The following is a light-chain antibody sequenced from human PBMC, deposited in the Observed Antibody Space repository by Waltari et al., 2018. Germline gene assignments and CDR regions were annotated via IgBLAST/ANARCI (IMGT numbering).Light chain of an antibody. V-gene: IGKV4-1*01. CDR2: WAS. J-gene: IGKJ4*01. CDR1: QSVLYNSNTKTY. CDR3: QQYYSTPFT. Sequence: DIVMTQSPDSLAVSLGERATINCKSSQSVLYNSNTKTYLAWYQQGPGQPPRLLIYWASTRESGVPARFTGSGSGTDFSLTISGLQAEDVAVYYCQQYYSTPFTFGGGTKVEIK.